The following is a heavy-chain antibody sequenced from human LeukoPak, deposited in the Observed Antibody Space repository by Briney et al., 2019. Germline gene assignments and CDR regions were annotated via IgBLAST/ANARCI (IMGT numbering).Heavy chain of an antibody. Sequence: GGSLRLSCAVSGITFSNYGMSWVRQAPGKGLEWVAGISGSGGRTNYADAVKGRFTISRDNAKNTLFLQMNSLRVEDTAVYFCAKRGVVIRVILVGFHKEAYYFDSWGQGALVTVSS. CDR2: ISGSGGRT. D-gene: IGHD3-22*01. CDR3: AKRGVVIRVILVGFHKEAYYFDS. J-gene: IGHJ4*02. V-gene: IGHV3-23*01. CDR1: GITFSNYG.